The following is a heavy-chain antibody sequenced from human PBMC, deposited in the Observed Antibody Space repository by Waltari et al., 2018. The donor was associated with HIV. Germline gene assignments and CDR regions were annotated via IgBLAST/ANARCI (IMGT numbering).Heavy chain of an antibody. CDR2: ISSSSSTI. CDR3: ARETYYYDSSGPYFDY. J-gene: IGHJ4*02. D-gene: IGHD3-22*01. Sequence: EVQLVESGGGLVQPGGSLRLSCAASGFTFHSYGMHWVRQAPGKGLGWVSFISSSSSTIYYADSVKGRFTISRDNAKNSLYLQMNSLRAEDTAVYYCARETYYYDSSGPYFDYWGQGTLVTVSS. V-gene: IGHV3-48*01. CDR1: GFTFHSYG.